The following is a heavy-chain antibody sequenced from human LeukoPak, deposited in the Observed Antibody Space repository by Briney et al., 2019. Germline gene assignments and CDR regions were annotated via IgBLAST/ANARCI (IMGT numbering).Heavy chain of an antibody. J-gene: IGHJ4*02. CDR3: ASNPAYSSGWYDPPYYFDY. CDR1: GFTFTSYW. V-gene: IGHV3-7*01. D-gene: IGHD6-19*01. Sequence: GGCLRLSCAASGFTFTSYWMTWVRQPPGKGLEWVANIKQDGSEKYYVDSVKGRFTISRDNAKNSLYLEMNSLRAEDTALYYCASNPAYSSGWYDPPYYFDYWGQGTLVAVSS. CDR2: IKQDGSEK.